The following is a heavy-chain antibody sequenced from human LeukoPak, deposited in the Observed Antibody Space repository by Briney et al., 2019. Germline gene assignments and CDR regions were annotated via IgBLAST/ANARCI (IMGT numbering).Heavy chain of an antibody. D-gene: IGHD6-13*01. V-gene: IGHV3-11*01. CDR2: ISSSGSTI. Sequence: GGSLRLSCAASGFTFGDYYMSWIRQAPGKGLEWVSYISSSGSTIYYADSVKGRFTISRDNAKNSLYLQMNSLRAEDTAVYYCARDLSRKAAAGIDYWGQGTLVTVSS. J-gene: IGHJ4*02. CDR1: GFTFGDYY. CDR3: ARDLSRKAAAGIDY.